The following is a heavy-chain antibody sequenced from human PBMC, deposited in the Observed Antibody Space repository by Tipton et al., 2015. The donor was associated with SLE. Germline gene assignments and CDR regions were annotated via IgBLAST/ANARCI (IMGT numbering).Heavy chain of an antibody. D-gene: IGHD3-22*01. CDR1: GGSFSGSY. V-gene: IGHV4-34*01. CDR2: INHSGSI. Sequence: TLSLTCDVYGGSFSGSYWSWIRQTPGKGLEWIGEINHSGSINYNPSLRSRVSMSIDTSQNQFSLKLNSVTAADTAVYYCARGGLYETSAYSVGFDIWGQGTLVTVSP. CDR3: ARGGLYETSAYSVGFDI. J-gene: IGHJ3*02.